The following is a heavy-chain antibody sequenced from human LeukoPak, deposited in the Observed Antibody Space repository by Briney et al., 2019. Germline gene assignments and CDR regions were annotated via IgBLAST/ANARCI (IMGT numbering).Heavy chain of an antibody. Sequence: ASVKVSCKASGYTFTSYDINWVRQATGQGLEWMGWMNPNSGNTGYAQKFQGRVTITADESTSTAYMELSSLRSEDTAVYYCAYGEEIAAAGTALDYWGQGTLVTVSS. D-gene: IGHD6-13*01. CDR1: GYTFTSYD. J-gene: IGHJ4*02. V-gene: IGHV1-8*01. CDR2: MNPNSGNT. CDR3: AYGEEIAAAGTALDY.